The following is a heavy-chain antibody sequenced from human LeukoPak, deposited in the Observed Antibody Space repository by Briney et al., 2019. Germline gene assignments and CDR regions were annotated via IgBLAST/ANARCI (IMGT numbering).Heavy chain of an antibody. CDR3: AREGVPRDTAMVYLFDY. CDR1: GGTFSSYA. CDR2: IIPILGIA. J-gene: IGHJ4*02. Sequence: GSSVKVSCKASGGTFSSYAISWVRQAPGQGLEWMGRIIPILGIANYAQKFQGRVTITADKSTSTAYMELSSLRSEDTAVYYCAREGVPRDTAMVYLFDYWGQGTLVTVSS. D-gene: IGHD5-18*01. V-gene: IGHV1-69*04.